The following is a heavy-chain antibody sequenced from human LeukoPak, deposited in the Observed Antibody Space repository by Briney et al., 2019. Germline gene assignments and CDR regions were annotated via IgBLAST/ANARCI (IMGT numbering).Heavy chain of an antibody. D-gene: IGHD6-13*01. Sequence: PSDSLSPTWAIYGASFGGYYWGWIRHPPGKGLEWIGEINHSGSTNYNRSPKSPVTISVDTPKNQCSLKLSSVTAADTAVYYCARGSSSWSRQFDYWGQGTLVTVSS. CDR1: GASFGGYY. V-gene: IGHV4-34*01. J-gene: IGHJ4*02. CDR2: INHSGST. CDR3: ARGSSSWSRQFDY.